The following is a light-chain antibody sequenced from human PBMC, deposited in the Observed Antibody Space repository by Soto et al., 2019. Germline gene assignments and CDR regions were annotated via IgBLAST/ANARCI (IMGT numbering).Light chain of an antibody. J-gene: IGLJ1*01. CDR1: SGDVGVYKF. Sequence: QSVLTQPASVSGSPGQSITISCTGTSGDVGVYKFVSWYQQHPGKAPKLIIYEVSNRPSGVSSRFSGSMSGNTASLTISGLQAEDEADYYCGSYTCTIYVVGTGTKVTVL. CDR3: GSYTCTIYV. CDR2: EVS. V-gene: IGLV2-14*01.